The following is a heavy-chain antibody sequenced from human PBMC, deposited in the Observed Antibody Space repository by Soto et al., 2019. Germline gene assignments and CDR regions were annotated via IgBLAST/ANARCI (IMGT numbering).Heavy chain of an antibody. V-gene: IGHV2-5*02. Sequence: QITLKESGPPLVRPTQTLTLACSLSGFSLTTSGVGVGWIRQPPGKALEFLALIYWDDDTRYRASLRTRLTITKDTSKILVVLTMTNVDPVDTATYYSIRFWSCSFVPRHRDAFDLWGQGTMVTVSS. CDR3: IRFWSCSFVPRHRDAFDL. J-gene: IGHJ3*01. D-gene: IGHD3-3*01. CDR2: IYWDDDT. CDR1: GFSLTTSGVG.